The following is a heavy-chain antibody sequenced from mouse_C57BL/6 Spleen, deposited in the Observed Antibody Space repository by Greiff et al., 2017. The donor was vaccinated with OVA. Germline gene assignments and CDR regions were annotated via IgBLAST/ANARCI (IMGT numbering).Heavy chain of an antibody. CDR2: IYPGSGST. CDR3: ATGGNPLLYYAMDY. J-gene: IGHJ4*01. Sequence: VQLQQPGAELVKPGASVKMSCKASGYTFTSYWITWVKQRPGQGLEWIGDIYPGSGSTNYNEKFKSKATLTVDTSSSTAYMQLSSLTSEDSAVYYCATGGNPLLYYAMDYWGQGTSVTVSS. V-gene: IGHV1-55*01. D-gene: IGHD2-1*01. CDR1: GYTFTSYW.